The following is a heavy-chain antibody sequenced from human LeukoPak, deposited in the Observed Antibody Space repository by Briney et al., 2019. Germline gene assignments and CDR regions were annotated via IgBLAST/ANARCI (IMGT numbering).Heavy chain of an antibody. Sequence: PSETLSLTCAVYGGSFSGYYWSWIRQPPGKGLEWIGEINHSGSTNYNPSLKSRVTISVDTSKNQFSLKLSSVTAAGTAVYYCARGGYDILTGPDPWGQGTLVTVSS. CDR2: INHSGST. D-gene: IGHD3-9*01. CDR3: ARGGYDILTGPDP. V-gene: IGHV4-34*01. J-gene: IGHJ5*02. CDR1: GGSFSGYY.